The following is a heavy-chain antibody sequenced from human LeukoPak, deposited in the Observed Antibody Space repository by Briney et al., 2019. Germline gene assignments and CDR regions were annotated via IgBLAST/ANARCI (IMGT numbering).Heavy chain of an antibody. J-gene: IGHJ6*03. CDR1: GFTFSSYS. CDR3: ARDMYYYGSGSYYYYYYMDV. D-gene: IGHD3-10*01. CDR2: ISSSSSYI. Sequence: TGGSLRLSCAASGFTFSSYSMSWVRQAPGKGLEWVSSISSSSSYIYYADSVKGRFTISRDNAKNSLYLQMNSLRAEDTAVYYCARDMYYYGSGSYYYYYYMDVWGKGTTVTVSS. V-gene: IGHV3-21*01.